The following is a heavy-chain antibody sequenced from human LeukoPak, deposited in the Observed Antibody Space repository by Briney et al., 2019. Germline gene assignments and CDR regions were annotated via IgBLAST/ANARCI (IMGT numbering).Heavy chain of an antibody. CDR1: GFTFRSYW. J-gene: IGHJ4*02. CDR3: ARGAPSGSYYY. Sequence: PGGSLRPSCAASGFTFRSYWTHSVRQAPGEGLRCVSRINSVGSSATYADSVKSRFTISRDNVKNTLYLQMNSLRAEDTAVYYCARGAPSGSYYYWGQGTLVTVSS. D-gene: IGHD1-26*01. V-gene: IGHV3-74*01. CDR2: INSVGSSA.